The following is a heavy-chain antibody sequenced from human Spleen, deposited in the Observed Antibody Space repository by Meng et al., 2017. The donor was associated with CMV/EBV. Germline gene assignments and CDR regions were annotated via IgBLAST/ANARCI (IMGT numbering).Heavy chain of an antibody. CDR1: GYTFHGYF. J-gene: IGHJ5*02. CDR2: VSPKSGGT. Sequence: KASGYTFHGYFIHWIRQAPGQGLEWMGYVSPKSGGTIYAQTFQGRVTMTRDTSINTVYVELSSLKTDDTAVYYCARDRLGNGGHWFDTWGQGTLVTVSS. D-gene: IGHD3-16*01. CDR3: ARDRLGNGGHWFDT. V-gene: IGHV1-2*02.